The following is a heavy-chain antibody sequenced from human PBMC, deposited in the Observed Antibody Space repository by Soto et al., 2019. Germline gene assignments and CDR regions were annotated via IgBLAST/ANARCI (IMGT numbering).Heavy chain of an antibody. J-gene: IGHJ4*02. CDR3: ARGHDVVRVPLAIRVAYFDS. D-gene: IGHD2-8*01. Sequence: PXGSLMISCADSGVTFSSYPMNWVRQAPGRGLEWVSAISATGSDMSYADSVKGRFTISRDNTKNTLFLQLNNLRVEDAAVYFCARGHDVVRVPLAIRVAYFDSWGQGNVVTVSS. CDR2: ISATGSDM. CDR1: GVTFSSYP. V-gene: IGHV3-21*01.